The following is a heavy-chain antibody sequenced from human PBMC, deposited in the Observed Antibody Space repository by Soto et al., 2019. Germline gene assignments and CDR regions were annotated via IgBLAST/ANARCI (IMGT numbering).Heavy chain of an antibody. D-gene: IGHD3-22*01. CDR2: VYWDDDK. CDR1: GFSLSTSGVG. V-gene: IGHV2-5*02. CDR3: AHRQKVWADYHDSGGYSNWFDP. Sequence: QITLKESGPTLVKPTQTLTLTCTFSGFSLSTSGVGVGWIRQPPGKALEWLALVYWDDDKRYSPSLKRRLTITKDTSKNQVVLTMTNMYPFDTATYFSAHRQKVWADYHDSGGYSNWFDPWGQGTLVTVSS. J-gene: IGHJ5*02.